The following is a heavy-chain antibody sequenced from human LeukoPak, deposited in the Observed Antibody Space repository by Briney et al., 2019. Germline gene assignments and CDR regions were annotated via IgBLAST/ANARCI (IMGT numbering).Heavy chain of an antibody. D-gene: IGHD4-17*01. CDR2: IFFRGSM. CDR1: GGSISSGDYY. Sequence: PSETLSLTCTVSGGSISSGDYYWTWLRPPPGKGLEWMGYIFFRGSMYYNPSLKSRLNISVDTSKNQFSLKLRSVTAADTAVYYCARQTTVISFDYWGQGALVTVSS. V-gene: IGHV4-30-4*01. CDR3: ARQTTVISFDY. J-gene: IGHJ4*02.